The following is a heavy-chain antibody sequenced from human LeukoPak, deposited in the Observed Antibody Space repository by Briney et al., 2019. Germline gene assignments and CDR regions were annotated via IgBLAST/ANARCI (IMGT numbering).Heavy chain of an antibody. CDR1: GFTFNNYA. V-gene: IGHV3-23*01. CDR3: AKGSGFGESYYYYMDV. CDR2: ISGSVGST. D-gene: IGHD3-10*01. J-gene: IGHJ6*03. Sequence: GGSLRLSCAASGFTFNNYAMSWVRQAPGKGLEWVSAISGSVGSTYYADSVKGRFTISRDNSKNTLYLQMNSLRAEDRGVYYCAKGSGFGESYYYYMDVWGKGPTVTISS.